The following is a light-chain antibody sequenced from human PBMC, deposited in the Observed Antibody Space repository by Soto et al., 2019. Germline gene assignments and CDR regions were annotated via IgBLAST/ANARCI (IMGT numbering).Light chain of an antibody. CDR1: SSDVGSYNY. CDR3: SSYSSSITLA. V-gene: IGLV2-14*03. Sequence: QSALTQPVSVSGSPGQSITISCTGTSSDVGSYNYVSWYQHHPGKAPKLMIYDVSNRPSGVSNRFSGSKSGNTASLTISGLQAEDEADYYCSSYSSSITLAFGGGTKLTVL. J-gene: IGLJ2*01. CDR2: DVS.